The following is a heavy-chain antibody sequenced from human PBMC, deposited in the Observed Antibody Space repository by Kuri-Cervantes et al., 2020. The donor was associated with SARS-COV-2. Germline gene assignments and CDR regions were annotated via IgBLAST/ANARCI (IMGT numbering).Heavy chain of an antibody. CDR3: ARVYEYVRLAWGMDV. V-gene: IGHV3-30*04. CDR2: ISYDGSSK. CDR1: GFTLSNYA. D-gene: IGHD2/OR15-2a*01. J-gene: IGHJ6*02. Sequence: SLKISCPVSGFTLSNYAMHWVRQAPGKGLEGVAVISYDGSSKYYADSVKGRFTISSDNPKNTLYLQMNRLTIEDTAVYYCARVYEYVRLAWGMDVWGQGTTVTVSS.